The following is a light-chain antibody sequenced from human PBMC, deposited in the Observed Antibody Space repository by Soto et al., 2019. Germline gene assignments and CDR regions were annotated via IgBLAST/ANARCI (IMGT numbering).Light chain of an antibody. CDR1: QGISGL. V-gene: IGKV1D-12*01. CDR3: QQANSFPHT. Sequence: DIQMTQSPSSVYAAVSDRVTITCRASQGISGLLAWYQQKPGKAPKLLIYAASSLQSGVPSRFSGSGSGTDLTLTISSQQPDDFATYYCQQANSFPHTFGPGTKVDIK. J-gene: IGKJ3*01. CDR2: AAS.